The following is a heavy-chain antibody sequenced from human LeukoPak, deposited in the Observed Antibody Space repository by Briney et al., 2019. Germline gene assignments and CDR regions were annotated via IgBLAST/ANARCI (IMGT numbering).Heavy chain of an antibody. CDR1: GFTFSSYS. D-gene: IGHD3-16*01. J-gene: IGHJ6*03. CDR3: ARDRGGYYYYMDV. CDR2: ISSSSSYI. V-gene: IGHV3-21*01. Sequence: GGSLRLSCAASGFTFSSYSMNWVRQAPGKGLEWVSSISSSSSYIYYADSGKGRFTISRDNAKNSLYLQMNSLRAEDTAVYYCARDRGGYYYYMDVWGKGTTVTISS.